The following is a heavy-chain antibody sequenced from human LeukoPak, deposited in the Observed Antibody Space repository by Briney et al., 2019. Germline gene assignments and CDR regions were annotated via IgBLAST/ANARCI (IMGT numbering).Heavy chain of an antibody. J-gene: IGHJ4*02. Sequence: GGSLRLSCAAYGFTFSSHAVSWVRQPPGKGLEWVSSVSGGGGTTYYADSVKGRFTISRDNSKSTLYLQMNSLRAEDTAVYYCANGDAGRPSEGLDYWGRGTLVTVSS. CDR2: VSGGGGTT. CDR1: GFTFSSHA. V-gene: IGHV3-23*01. CDR3: ANGDAGRPSEGLDY. D-gene: IGHD6-6*01.